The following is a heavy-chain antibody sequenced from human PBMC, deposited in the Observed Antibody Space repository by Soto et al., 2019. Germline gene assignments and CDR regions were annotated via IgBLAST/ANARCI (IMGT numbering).Heavy chain of an antibody. Sequence: ESGGGLVQPGGSLRLSCAASGFTFSSYDMHWVRQATGKGLEGVSAIGTAGDTYYPGSVKGRFTISRENAKNSLYLQMNSLRAGDTAVYYCARGMATVTTNWFDPWGQGTLVTVSS. D-gene: IGHD4-17*01. CDR3: ARGMATVTTNWFDP. CDR1: GFTFSSYD. V-gene: IGHV3-13*01. CDR2: IGTAGDT. J-gene: IGHJ5*02.